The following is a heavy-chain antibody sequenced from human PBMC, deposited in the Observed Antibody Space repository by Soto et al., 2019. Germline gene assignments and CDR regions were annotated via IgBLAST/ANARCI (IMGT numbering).Heavy chain of an antibody. CDR1: GYSFTGYW. CDR2: IYPGDSDT. D-gene: IGHD3-3*01. J-gene: IGHJ5*02. V-gene: IGHV5-51*01. CDR3: ARLGAYWRGLYDFWSGYYNPLSVPQTNWFDP. Sequence: PGESLRISCKGSGYSFTGYWVGWVRQMPGKGLEWMGIIYPGDSDTRYSPSFQGQVTISADKSISTAYLQWSSLKASDTAMYYCARLGAYWRGLYDFWSGYYNPLSVPQTNWFDPWGQGTLVTVSS.